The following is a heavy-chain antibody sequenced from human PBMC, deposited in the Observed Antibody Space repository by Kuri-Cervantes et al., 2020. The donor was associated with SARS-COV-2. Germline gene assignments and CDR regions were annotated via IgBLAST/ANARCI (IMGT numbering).Heavy chain of an antibody. CDR2: ISGSGGST. CDR3: AQDVSSSWPGSNYYGMDV. J-gene: IGHJ6*02. CDR1: GFTFSSYA. Sequence: GESLKISCAASGFTFSSYAMSWVRQAPGKGLEWVSAISGSGGSTYYADSVKGRFTISRDNSKNTLYLQMNSLRAEDTAVYYCAQDVSSSWPGSNYYGMDVWGQGTTVTVSS. V-gene: IGHV3-23*01. D-gene: IGHD6-13*01.